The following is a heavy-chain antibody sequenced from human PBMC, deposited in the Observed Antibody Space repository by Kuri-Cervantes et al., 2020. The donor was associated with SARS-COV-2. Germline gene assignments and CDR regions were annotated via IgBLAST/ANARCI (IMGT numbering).Heavy chain of an antibody. CDR1: GFTFSSYA. J-gene: IGHJ3*02. CDR3: ARGWDAFDI. D-gene: IGHD5-24*01. V-gene: IGHV3-23*01. CDR2: ISGSGGST. Sequence: LSLTCAASGFTFSSYAMSWVRQAPGKGLEWVSAISGSGGSTYYADSVKGRFTISRDNSKNTLYLQMNSLRAEDTAVYYCARGWDAFDIWGQGTMVTVSS.